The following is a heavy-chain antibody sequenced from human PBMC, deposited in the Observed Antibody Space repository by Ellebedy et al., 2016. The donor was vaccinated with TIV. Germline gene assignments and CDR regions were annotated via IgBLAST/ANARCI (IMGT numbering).Heavy chain of an antibody. V-gene: IGHV3-7*01. J-gene: IGHJ4*02. CDR2: IKQDGSER. Sequence: GESLKISCAASGFTFSSYWMSWVRQAPGKGLEWVANIKQDGSERYYADSVKGRFTISRDNAKNSLYLQMNSLRAEDTAVYYCARLGYSYGDYYFDYWGQGALVTVSS. CDR1: GFTFSSYW. CDR3: ARLGYSYGDYYFDY. D-gene: IGHD5-18*01.